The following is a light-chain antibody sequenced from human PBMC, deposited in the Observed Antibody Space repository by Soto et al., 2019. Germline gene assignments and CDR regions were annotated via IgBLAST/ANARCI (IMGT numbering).Light chain of an antibody. Sequence: AIQMTQSPSSLSASVGDRVTITCRASQGIRNDLGWYQQKPGKAPKLLIFAASSLQSGVPSRFSGSGSGTDFTLTISSLQPEDFPTYYCQQYNSHSPWTFGQGTKVEIK. CDR2: AAS. V-gene: IGKV1-6*01. CDR1: QGIRND. CDR3: QQYNSHSPWT. J-gene: IGKJ1*01.